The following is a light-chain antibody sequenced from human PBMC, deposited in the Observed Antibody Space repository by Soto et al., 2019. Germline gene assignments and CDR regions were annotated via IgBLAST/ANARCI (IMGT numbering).Light chain of an antibody. CDR3: QQYHDWPPA. Sequence: EIVMTQSPATLSVSPGERASLSCRASQSVSSTVAWYQQKPGQAPSLLIYGASTRANGIPARFSGSRSGTEFTLTISSLQSEDFALYYCQQYHDWPPAFGQGTKVEIK. J-gene: IGKJ1*01. CDR1: QSVSST. V-gene: IGKV3-15*01. CDR2: GAS.